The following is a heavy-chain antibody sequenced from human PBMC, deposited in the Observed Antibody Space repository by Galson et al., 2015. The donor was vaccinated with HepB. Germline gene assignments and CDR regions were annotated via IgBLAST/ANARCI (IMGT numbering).Heavy chain of an antibody. D-gene: IGHD1-26*01. Sequence: SLRLSCAASGFTFSNYWMNWVRQAPGKGPVWVSHINVDGTITRYADSVKGRFTISRDNAKDTLNLQMDSRRDDDTAIYYCVRSNSGDYWGQGTLVAVSS. CDR3: VRSNSGDY. CDR2: INVDGTIT. CDR1: GFTFSNYW. J-gene: IGHJ4*02. V-gene: IGHV3-74*01.